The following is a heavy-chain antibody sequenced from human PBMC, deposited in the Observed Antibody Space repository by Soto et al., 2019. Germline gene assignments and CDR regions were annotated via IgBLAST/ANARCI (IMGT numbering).Heavy chain of an antibody. J-gene: IGHJ4*02. Sequence: GGSLRLSCAASGFTFSSYAMSWVRQAPGKGLEWVSAISGSGGSTYYADSVKGRFTISRDNSKNTLYLQMNNLRAEDTAVYYCAKGQRPYGDYQFDYWGQGTLVTVSS. D-gene: IGHD4-17*01. CDR1: GFTFSSYA. V-gene: IGHV3-23*01. CDR2: ISGSGGST. CDR3: AKGQRPYGDYQFDY.